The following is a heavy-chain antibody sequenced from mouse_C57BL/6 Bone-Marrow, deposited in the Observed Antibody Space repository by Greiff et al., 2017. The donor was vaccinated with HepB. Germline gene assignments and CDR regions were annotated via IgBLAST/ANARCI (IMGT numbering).Heavy chain of an antibody. CDR1: GFNIKNTY. J-gene: IGHJ2*01. Sequence: VQLQQSVAELVRPGASVKLSCTASGFNIKNTYMHWVKQRPEQGLEWIGRIDPANGNTKYAPKFQGKATITADTSSNTAYLQLSSLTSEDTAIYYCASRGGLYDGYYLYYFDYWGQGTTLTVSS. D-gene: IGHD2-3*01. CDR3: ASRGGLYDGYYLYYFDY. V-gene: IGHV14-3*01. CDR2: IDPANGNT.